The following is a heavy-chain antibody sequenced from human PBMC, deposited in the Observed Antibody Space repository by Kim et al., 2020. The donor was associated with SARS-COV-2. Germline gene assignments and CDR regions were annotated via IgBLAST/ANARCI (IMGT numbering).Heavy chain of an antibody. D-gene: IGHD3-22*01. V-gene: IGHV4-59*08. CDR3: ARGGYHDSSGLFYY. Sequence: SETLSLTCTVSGGSISSYYWSWIRQPPGKGLEWIGYIYYSGSTNYNPSLKSRVTISVDTSKNQFSLKLSSVTAANTAGFYCARGGYHDSSGLFYYWGQGT. J-gene: IGHJ4*02. CDR1: GGSISSYY. CDR2: IYYSGST.